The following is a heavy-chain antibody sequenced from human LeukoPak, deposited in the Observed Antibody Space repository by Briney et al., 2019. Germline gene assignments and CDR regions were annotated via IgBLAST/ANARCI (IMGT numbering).Heavy chain of an antibody. D-gene: IGHD3-22*01. CDR1: GYTFTSYY. V-gene: IGHV1-46*01. CDR2: INPSGGST. Sequence: ASVKVSYKASGYTFTSYYMHWVRQAPGQGLEWMGIINPSGGSTSYAQKFQGRVTMTRDMSTSTVYMELSSLRSEDTAVYYCARDNIGKYYYDSSGYLLDYWGQGTLVTVSS. J-gene: IGHJ4*02. CDR3: ARDNIGKYYYDSSGYLLDY.